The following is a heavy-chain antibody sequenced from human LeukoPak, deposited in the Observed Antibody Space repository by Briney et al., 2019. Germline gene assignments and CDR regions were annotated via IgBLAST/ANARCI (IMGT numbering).Heavy chain of an antibody. CDR1: GYRFTNYW. Sequence: GESLKISCKGSGYRFTNYWIGWVSQMPGKGLEWMGIIYPGDSDTRYSPSFQGQVTISADKAISTAYLQWNSLKASDTAMYFCARQLQGGYCSSTSCYYFDYWGQGTLVTVSS. V-gene: IGHV5-51*01. CDR2: IYPGDSDT. CDR3: ARQLQGGYCSSTSCYYFDY. D-gene: IGHD2-2*01. J-gene: IGHJ4*02.